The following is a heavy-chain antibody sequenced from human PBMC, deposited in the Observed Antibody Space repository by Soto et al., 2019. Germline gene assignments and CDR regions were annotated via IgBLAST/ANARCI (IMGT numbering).Heavy chain of an antibody. CDR2: ITPIFGTA. CDR1: GGTFSSYA. J-gene: IGHJ3*02. Sequence: ASVKVSCKASGGTFSSYAISWVRQAPGQGLEWMGGITPIFGTANYAQKFQGRVTITADESTSTAYMELSSLRSEDTAVYYCARVGGYGGNSPDAFDIWGQGTMVTVSS. D-gene: IGHD4-17*01. V-gene: IGHV1-69*13. CDR3: ARVGGYGGNSPDAFDI.